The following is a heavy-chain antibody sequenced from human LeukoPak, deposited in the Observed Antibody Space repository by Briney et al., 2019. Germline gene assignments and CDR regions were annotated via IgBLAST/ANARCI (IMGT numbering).Heavy chain of an antibody. CDR3: ATTSTYTPFSFDH. V-gene: IGHV1-18*01. CDR1: GYTFTSYG. Sequence: ASVKVSCKASGYTFTSYGISWVRQAPGQGLEWMGWISAYNGNTNYAQKLQGRVTITTDTSTSTAYMELRSLRSDDTAVYYCATTSTYTPFSFDHWGQGTLVTVSS. CDR2: ISAYNGNT. J-gene: IGHJ5*02. D-gene: IGHD1-26*01.